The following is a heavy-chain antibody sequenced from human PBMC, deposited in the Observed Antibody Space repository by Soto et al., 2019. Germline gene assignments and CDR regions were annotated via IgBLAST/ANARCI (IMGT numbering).Heavy chain of an antibody. CDR3: ARGASTDCSNGVCSFFCIHDMGV. J-gene: IGHJ6*02. D-gene: IGHD2-8*01. CDR1: GYSFTDYH. CDR2: INPKSGGT. Sequence: QVQLVQSGAEVKKPGASVKVSCKASGYSFTDYHIHWVRQAPGQGLEWLGRINPKSGGTSTAQKFQGWVTMTTDTSISTASMELTRLTSDDTAIYYCARGASTDCSNGVCSFFCIHDMGVWGQGTTVTVSS. V-gene: IGHV1-2*04.